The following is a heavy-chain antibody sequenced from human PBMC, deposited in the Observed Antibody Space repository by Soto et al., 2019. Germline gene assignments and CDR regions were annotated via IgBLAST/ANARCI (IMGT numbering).Heavy chain of an antibody. CDR1: GFTFSSYS. J-gene: IGHJ6*02. Sequence: PGGSLRLSCAASGFTFSSYSMNWVRQAPGKGLEWVSSISSSSSYIYYADSVKGRFTISRDNAKNSLYLQMNSLRAEDTAVYYCARDHRDIVVAAVPNYYGMDVWGQGTTVTVSS. CDR3: ARDHRDIVVAAVPNYYGMDV. D-gene: IGHD2-2*01. CDR2: ISSSSSYI. V-gene: IGHV3-21*01.